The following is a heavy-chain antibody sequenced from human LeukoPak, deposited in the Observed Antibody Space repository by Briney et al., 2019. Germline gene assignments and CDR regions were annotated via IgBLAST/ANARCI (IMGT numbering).Heavy chain of an antibody. CDR1: GGSISSSNW. CDR2: IYHSGST. J-gene: IGHJ3*02. CDR3: ARARGGHPRGLWDSSGYYSRDAFDI. Sequence: PSETLSLTCTVSGGSISSSNWWSWVRQPPGKGLEWIGEIYHSGSTNYNPSLKSRVTISVDKSKNQFSLKLSSVTAADTAVYYCARARGGHPRGLWDSSGYYSRDAFDIWGQGTMVTVSS. V-gene: IGHV4-4*02. D-gene: IGHD3-22*01.